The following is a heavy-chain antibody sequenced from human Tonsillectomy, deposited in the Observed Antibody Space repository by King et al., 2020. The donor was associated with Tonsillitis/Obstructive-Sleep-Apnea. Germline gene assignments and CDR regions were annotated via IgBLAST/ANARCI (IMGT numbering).Heavy chain of an antibody. V-gene: IGHV1-69*01. CDR2: IIPIFGTP. D-gene: IGHD3/OR15-3a*01. CDR1: GGTFSSYA. Sequence: VQLVESGAEVKKPGSSVKVSCQASGGTFSSYAVSWVRQAPGQGLEWMGGIIPIFGTPKYAQRFQGRVTITADLSSTTAYVELSNLRSEDSAVYYCARGLVPPGRPYFYYYHMDVWGNGTTVTVSS. CDR3: ARGLVPPGRPYFYYYHMDV. J-gene: IGHJ6*03.